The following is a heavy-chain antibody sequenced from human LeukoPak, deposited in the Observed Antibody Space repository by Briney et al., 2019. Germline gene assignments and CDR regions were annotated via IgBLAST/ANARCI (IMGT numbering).Heavy chain of an antibody. CDR2: IYHSGST. CDR3: ARMRAYYYDSSGYRWFDP. D-gene: IGHD3-22*01. Sequence: PSETLSLTCAVSGGSISSGGYSWSWIRQPPGKGLEWIGYIYHSGSTYYNPSLKSRVTISVDRSKNQFSLKLSSVTAADTAVYYCARMRAYYYDSSGYRWFDPWGQGTLVTVSS. J-gene: IGHJ5*02. CDR1: GGSISSGGYS. V-gene: IGHV4-30-2*01.